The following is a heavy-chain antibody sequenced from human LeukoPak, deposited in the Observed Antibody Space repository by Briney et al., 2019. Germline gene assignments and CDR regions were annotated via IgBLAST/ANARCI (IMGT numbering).Heavy chain of an antibody. CDR1: GFTLSDYY. Sequence: PGGSLRLFCAASGFTLSDYYMSWIRQAPGKGLEWVSYSSSSGTTIYYADSVKGRFAISRDNAKNSLYLQMNSLRAEDTAVYYCARRRDFIDYWGQGTLVNVSS. V-gene: IGHV3-11*01. D-gene: IGHD3/OR15-3a*01. CDR2: SSSSGTTI. J-gene: IGHJ4*02. CDR3: ARRRDFIDY.